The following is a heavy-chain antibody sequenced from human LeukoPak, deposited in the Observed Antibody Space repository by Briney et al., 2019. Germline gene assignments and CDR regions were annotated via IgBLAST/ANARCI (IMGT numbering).Heavy chain of an antibody. Sequence: WGSLRLSGAASGFTFINAWMAWVRQAPGKGLEWVGRIKAKPHGGTTDYAAPVKGRFTISRDDSKNTLYLQMNSLKTEDTAVYYCTTDGVGIEGATFDYWGQGILVTVSS. CDR2: IKAKPHGGTT. J-gene: IGHJ4*02. CDR3: TTDGVGIEGATFDY. CDR1: GFTFINAW. D-gene: IGHD1-26*01. V-gene: IGHV3-15*01.